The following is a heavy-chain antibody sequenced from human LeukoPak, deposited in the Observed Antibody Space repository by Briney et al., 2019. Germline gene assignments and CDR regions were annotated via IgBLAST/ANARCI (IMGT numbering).Heavy chain of an antibody. Sequence: GGSLRLSCAASGFTFTSYWMTWVRQAPGKGLEWLTNINEDGSVKHYVDSVRGRFTISRDNAKSSLYLQMNSLRAGDTAVYYCARSSAYSYVPWGQGTLVTVS. CDR1: GFTFTSYW. CDR2: INEDGSVK. D-gene: IGHD5-18*01. V-gene: IGHV3-7*01. CDR3: ARSSAYSYVP. J-gene: IGHJ5*02.